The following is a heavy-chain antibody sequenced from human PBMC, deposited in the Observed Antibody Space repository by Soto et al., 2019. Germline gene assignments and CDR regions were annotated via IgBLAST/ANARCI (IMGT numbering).Heavy chain of an antibody. V-gene: IGHV3-33*01. CDR3: ARDSARGGFVGVTIVPSIDY. J-gene: IGHJ4*02. Sequence: QVQLVESGGGVVQPGRSLRLSCKTSGFLFSSYGMHWVRQAPGKGLEWVALIWYDETKRYYAGSVKGRFTISRDNSKNTVYLQMNSLRVEDTAMYFCARDSARGGFVGVTIVPSIDYWGQGTLVAASS. CDR1: GFLFSSYG. CDR2: IWYDETKR. D-gene: IGHD4-4*01.